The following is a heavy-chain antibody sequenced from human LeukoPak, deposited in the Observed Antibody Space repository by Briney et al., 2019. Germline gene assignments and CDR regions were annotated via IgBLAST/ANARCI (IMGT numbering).Heavy chain of an antibody. D-gene: IGHD2-21*01. CDR1: GYTFTGYY. CDR2: INPNSGGT. V-gene: IGHV1-2*02. CDR3: ARDSLRLDNWFDP. J-gene: IGHJ5*02. Sequence: ASVKVSCKASGYTFTGYYMLWVRQAPGQGLEWMGWINPNSGGTNYAQKFQGRVTMTRDTSISTAYMELSRLRSDDTAVYYCARDSLRLDNWFDPWGQGTLVTVSS.